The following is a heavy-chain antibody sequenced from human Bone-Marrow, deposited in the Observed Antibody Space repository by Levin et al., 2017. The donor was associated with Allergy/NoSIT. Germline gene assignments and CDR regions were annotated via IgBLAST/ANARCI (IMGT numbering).Heavy chain of an antibody. CDR3: ARITHYDDGSSDYDPGYYFDF. Sequence: SETLSLTCTVKGGGRRKGEGRGRGEREGKRLEWIGYIYYSGSTNYNPSLQSRVTISVDTSKNQFSLKLTSVTAADTAVYYCARITHYDDGSSDYDPGYYFDFWGQGALVTVSS. CDR1: GGGRRKGE. CDR2: IYYSGST. J-gene: IGHJ4*02. D-gene: IGHD3-22*01. V-gene: IGHV4-59*01.